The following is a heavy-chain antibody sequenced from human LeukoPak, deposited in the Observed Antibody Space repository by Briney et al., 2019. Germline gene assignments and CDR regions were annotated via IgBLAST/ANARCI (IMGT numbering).Heavy chain of an antibody. CDR1: GYTFTSYY. V-gene: IGHV1-46*01. CDR3: ARDERYDSSGYPFDY. J-gene: IGHJ4*02. Sequence: ASVKVSCKASGYTFTSYYMHWVRQTPGQGLEWMGIINPSGGSTSYAQKFQGRVTMTRDTSTSTAYMELSRLRSDDTAVYYCARDERYDSSGYPFDYWGQGTLVTVSS. CDR2: INPSGGST. D-gene: IGHD3-22*01.